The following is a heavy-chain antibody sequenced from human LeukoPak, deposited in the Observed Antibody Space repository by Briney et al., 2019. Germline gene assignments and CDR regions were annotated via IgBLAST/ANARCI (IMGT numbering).Heavy chain of an antibody. CDR2: INHSGST. CDR3: ASQAAPTTNAEYFQH. CDR1: GGSFSGYY. D-gene: IGHD6-13*01. Sequence: SETLSLTCAVYGGSFSGYYWSWIRQPPGKGLEWIGEINHSGSTNYNPSLKSRVTISVDTSRNQFSLKLSSVTAADTAVCYCASQAAPTTNAEYFQHWGQGTLVTVSS. V-gene: IGHV4-34*01. J-gene: IGHJ1*01.